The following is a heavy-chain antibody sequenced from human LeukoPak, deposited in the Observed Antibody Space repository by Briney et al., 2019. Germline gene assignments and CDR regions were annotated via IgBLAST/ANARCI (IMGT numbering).Heavy chain of an antibody. CDR1: GFTFDDYG. CDR3: ARNTGWGIYNWFDP. V-gene: IGHV3-20*04. D-gene: IGHD3-16*01. J-gene: IGHJ5*02. CDR2: INWNGGST. Sequence: GGCLRLSCAASGFTFDDYGMSWVRHAPGKGLEWVSGINWNGGSTGYADSVKGRFTISRDNAKNSLYLQMNGLRAEDTAVYYRARNTGWGIYNWFDPWGQGTLVTVSS.